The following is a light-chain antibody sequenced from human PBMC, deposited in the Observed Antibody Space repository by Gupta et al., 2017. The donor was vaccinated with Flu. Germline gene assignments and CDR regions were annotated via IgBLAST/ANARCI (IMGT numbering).Light chain of an antibody. CDR3: VIWHSSAWV. V-gene: IGLV5-45*01. J-gene: IGLJ2*01. Sequence: QAVLTQPASLSASPGASASLPCTLRSGLNVGTSKIYWYQQKPGSPPQYLLTHKSDSDKQQGSGVPSRFSGSKDVSANSGILLISGLQSEDEADYYCVIWHSSAWVFGGGTKLTVL. CDR2: HKSDSDK. CDR1: SGLNVGTSK.